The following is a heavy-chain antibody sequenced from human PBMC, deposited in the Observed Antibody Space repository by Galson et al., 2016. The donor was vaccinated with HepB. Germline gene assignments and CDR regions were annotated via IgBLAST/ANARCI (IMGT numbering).Heavy chain of an antibody. CDR1: GGTFSSYT. V-gene: IGHV1-69*02. CDR3: ARAYDFWSGRYYYAMDV. D-gene: IGHD3-3*01. Sequence: SCKASGGTFSSYTISWVRQAPGQGLEWMGRITPILGIANYAQKFQGRVTITADKSTSTAYMELSSLRHEDTAVYYCARAYDFWSGRYYYAMDVWGQGTTVTVS. J-gene: IGHJ6*02. CDR2: ITPILGIA.